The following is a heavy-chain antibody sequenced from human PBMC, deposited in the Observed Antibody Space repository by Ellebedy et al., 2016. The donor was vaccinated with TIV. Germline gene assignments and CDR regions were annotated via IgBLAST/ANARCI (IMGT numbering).Heavy chain of an antibody. CDR1: GFTFSSYA. D-gene: IGHD3-22*01. CDR3: ARGERWLLPDY. Sequence: SLKISXAASGFTFSSYAMHWVRQAPGKGLEWVSGISWNSGSIGYVDSVKGRFTISRDNAKNSLYLQMNSLRAEDTAVYYCARGERWLLPDYWGQGTLVTVSS. V-gene: IGHV3-9*01. CDR2: ISWNSGSI. J-gene: IGHJ4*02.